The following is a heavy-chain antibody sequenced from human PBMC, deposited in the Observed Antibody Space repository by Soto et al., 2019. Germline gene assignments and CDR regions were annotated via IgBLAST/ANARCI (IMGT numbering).Heavy chain of an antibody. V-gene: IGHV1-69*01. CDR3: ERGYNWNYPDY. CDR2: IIPIFGTA. Sequence: QVQLVQSGAEVKKPGSSVKVSCKASGGTFSSYAISWVRQAPGQGLEWMGGIIPIFGTANYAQKFQGRVTTTADESTSTAYMELSSLRSENTAVYSCERGYNWNYPDYWGQRTLDTVSS. D-gene: IGHD1-20*01. J-gene: IGHJ4*02. CDR1: GGTFSSYA.